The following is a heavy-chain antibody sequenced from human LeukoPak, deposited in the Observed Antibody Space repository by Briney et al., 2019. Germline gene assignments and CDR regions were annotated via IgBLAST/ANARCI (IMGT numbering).Heavy chain of an antibody. CDR3: ARGDDILTGYEDAFDI. V-gene: IGHV3-7*01. CDR2: IKQDGSER. J-gene: IGHJ3*02. CDR1: GFTFSSYW. D-gene: IGHD3-9*01. Sequence: GGSLRLSCAASGFTFSSYWMSWVRQAPGKGLEWVANIKQDGSERYYVDSVKGRFTISRDNAKNSLYLQMNSLRAEDTAVYYCARGDDILTGYEDAFDIWGQGTMVTVSS.